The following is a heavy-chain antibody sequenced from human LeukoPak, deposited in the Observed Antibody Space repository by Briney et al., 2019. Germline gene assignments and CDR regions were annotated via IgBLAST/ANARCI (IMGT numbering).Heavy chain of an antibody. CDR2: IIPIFGIA. CDR1: GGTFSSYA. Sequence: ASVKVSCKASGGTFSSYAISWVRQAPGQGLEWMGRIIPIFGIANYAQKFQGRVTITADKSTSTAYMELSSLRSEDTAVYYCAGVAATPYYYCGMDVWGQGTTVTVSS. V-gene: IGHV1-69*04. CDR3: AGVAATPYYYCGMDV. J-gene: IGHJ6*02. D-gene: IGHD2-15*01.